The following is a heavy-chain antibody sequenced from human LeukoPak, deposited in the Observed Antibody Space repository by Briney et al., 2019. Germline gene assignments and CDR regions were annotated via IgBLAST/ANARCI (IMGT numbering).Heavy chain of an antibody. J-gene: IGHJ4*02. D-gene: IGHD5-18*01. CDR3: ARVGSGYSYGALSDY. V-gene: IGHV5-51*01. CDR1: GYSFAYW. CDR2: IYPGDSDT. Sequence: GESLKISCKGSGYSFAYWIGWVRQMPGKGLEWMGIIYPGDSDTRYSPSFQGQVTISADKSISTAYLQWSSLKASDTAMYYCARVGSGYSYGALSDYWGQGTLVTVSS.